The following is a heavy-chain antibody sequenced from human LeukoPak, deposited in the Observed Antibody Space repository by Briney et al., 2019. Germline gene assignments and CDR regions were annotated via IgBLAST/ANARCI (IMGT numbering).Heavy chain of an antibody. Sequence: GSLRLSCAASGFTSSSYAMSWVRQAPGKGLEWVSAISGSGGSTYYADSVKGRFTISRDNSKNTLYLQMNSLRAEDTAVYYCAKRSGVLVQNWYFDLWGRGTLVTVSS. CDR1: GFTSSSYA. CDR2: ISGSGGST. D-gene: IGHD3-16*01. V-gene: IGHV3-23*01. CDR3: AKRSGVLVQNWYFDL. J-gene: IGHJ2*01.